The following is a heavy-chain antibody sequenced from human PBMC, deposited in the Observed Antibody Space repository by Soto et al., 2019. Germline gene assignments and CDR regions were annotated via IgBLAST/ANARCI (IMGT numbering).Heavy chain of an antibody. CDR3: ARDQGPDCSGGSCYYYYGMDV. CDR1: GGTFSTYA. J-gene: IGHJ6*02. CDR2: IIPIYGTT. Sequence: QVQLVQSGAEVKKPGSSVKVSCKTSGGTFSTYAISWVRQAPGQGHEWMGMIIPIYGTTNYAQKFQGRVTIPADESTNTAYMELTSLRSEDTAVYYCARDQGPDCSGGSCYYYYGMDVWGQGTTVTVSS. D-gene: IGHD2-15*01. V-gene: IGHV1-69*18.